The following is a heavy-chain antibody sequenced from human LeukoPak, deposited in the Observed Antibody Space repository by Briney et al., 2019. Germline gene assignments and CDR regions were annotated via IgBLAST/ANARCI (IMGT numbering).Heavy chain of an antibody. CDR1: GGSISSYY. V-gene: IGHV4-59*01. CDR3: ARVPVAAAGIAVAGAYYYYGMDV. D-gene: IGHD6-19*01. J-gene: IGHJ6*02. Sequence: SETLSLTCTVSGGSISSYYWSWIRQPPGKGLEWIGYIYYSGSTNYNPSLKSRVTISVDTSKNQFSLKLSSVTAADTAVHYCARVPVAAAGIAVAGAYYYYGMDVWGQGTTVTVSS. CDR2: IYYSGST.